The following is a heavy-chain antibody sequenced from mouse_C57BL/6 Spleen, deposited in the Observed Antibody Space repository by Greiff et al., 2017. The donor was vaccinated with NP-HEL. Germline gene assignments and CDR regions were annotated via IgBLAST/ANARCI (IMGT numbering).Heavy chain of an antibody. CDR3: ARYSGSSPHYFDY. CDR2: IHPNSGST. CDR1: GYTFTSYW. V-gene: IGHV1-64*01. D-gene: IGHD1-1*01. J-gene: IGHJ2*01. Sequence: QVQLKQPGAELVKPGASVKLSCKASGYTFTSYWMHWVKQRPGQGLEWIGMIHPNSGSTNYNEKFKSKATLTVDKSSSTAYMQLSSLTSEDSAVYYCARYSGSSPHYFDYWGQGTTLTVSS.